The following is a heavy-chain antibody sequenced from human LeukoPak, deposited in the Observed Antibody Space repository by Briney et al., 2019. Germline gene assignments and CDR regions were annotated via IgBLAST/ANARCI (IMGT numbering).Heavy chain of an antibody. J-gene: IGHJ4*02. V-gene: IGHV4-39*01. CDR3: ARQSYYSNPFDY. CDR2: IYYSGST. D-gene: IGHD4-11*01. Sequence: PSETLSLTCTVSGGSISSSSYYWGWIRQPPGKGLEWIGSIYYSGSTYYNPSLKSRVTISVDTSKNQFSLKLSSVTAADTAVYYCARQSYYSNPFDYWGQGTLVTVSS. CDR1: GGSISSSSYY.